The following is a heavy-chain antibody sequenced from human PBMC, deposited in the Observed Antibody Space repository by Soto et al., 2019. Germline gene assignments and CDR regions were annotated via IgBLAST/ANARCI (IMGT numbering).Heavy chain of an antibody. CDR3: ARGGYYYDSSGYYFYYFDY. Sequence: ASVKVSCKASGYTFTSYAMHWVRQAPGQRLEWMGWINAGNGNTKYSQKIQGRVTITRDTSASTAYMELSSLRSEDTAVYYCARGGYYYDSSGYYFYYFDYWGQGTLVTVSS. V-gene: IGHV1-3*01. D-gene: IGHD3-22*01. CDR1: GYTFTSYA. J-gene: IGHJ4*02. CDR2: INAGNGNT.